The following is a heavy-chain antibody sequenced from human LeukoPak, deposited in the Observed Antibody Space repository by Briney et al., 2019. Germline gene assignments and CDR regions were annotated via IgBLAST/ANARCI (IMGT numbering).Heavy chain of an antibody. J-gene: IGHJ4*02. D-gene: IGHD6-19*01. CDR1: GYTFTSYG. CDR2: ISAYNGNT. Sequence: GASVKVSCKASGYTFTSYGISWVRQAPGRGLEWMGWISAYNGNTNYAQKLQGRVTMTTDTSTSTAYMELRSLRSDDTAVYYCARGYDWASGWYGLKDYWGQGTLVTVSS. V-gene: IGHV1-18*01. CDR3: ARGYDWASGWYGLKDY.